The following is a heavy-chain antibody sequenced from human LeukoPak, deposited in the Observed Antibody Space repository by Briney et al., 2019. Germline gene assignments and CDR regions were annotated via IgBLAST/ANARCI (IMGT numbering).Heavy chain of an antibody. V-gene: IGHV3-7*01. CDR3: ARDRTEMVTTLSWPYYFDY. Sequence: GGSLRLSCAASGFTFSSYWMSWVRQAPGKGLEWVANIKQDGSEKYYVDSVKGRFTISRDNAKNSLYLQMNSLRAEDTAVYYCARDRTEMVTTLSWPYYFDYWGQGTLVTVSS. CDR1: GFTFSSYW. J-gene: IGHJ4*02. CDR2: IKQDGSEK. D-gene: IGHD4-17*01.